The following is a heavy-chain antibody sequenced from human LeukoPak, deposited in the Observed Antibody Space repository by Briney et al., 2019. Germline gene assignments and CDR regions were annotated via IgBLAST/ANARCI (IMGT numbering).Heavy chain of an antibody. CDR3: AREKTQIAVAGRGGFDY. Sequence: ASVKVSCKASGYTLNSYYIHWVRQAPGQGLEWMGIINPSGGSTSYAQKFQGRVTMTRDTSTSTVNMELSSLRSEDTAVYYCAREKTQIAVAGRGGFDYWGQGTLVTVSS. J-gene: IGHJ4*02. V-gene: IGHV1-46*02. CDR1: GYTLNSYY. D-gene: IGHD6-19*01. CDR2: INPSGGST.